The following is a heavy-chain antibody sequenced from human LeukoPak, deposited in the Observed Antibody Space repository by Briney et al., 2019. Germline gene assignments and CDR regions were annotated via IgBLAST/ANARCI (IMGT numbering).Heavy chain of an antibody. CDR2: ISSSSYI. CDR1: GFTFSSYS. D-gene: IGHD3-10*01. CDR3: ARSLTMVRAYDY. V-gene: IGHV3-21*01. Sequence: GGSLRLSCAASGFTFSSYSMNWVRQAPGKGLEWVSSISSSSYIYYADSVNSRFTISSDNSNNTVFLQMNSLRTEDTAEYYCARSLTMVRAYDYWGQGTLVTVSS. J-gene: IGHJ4*02.